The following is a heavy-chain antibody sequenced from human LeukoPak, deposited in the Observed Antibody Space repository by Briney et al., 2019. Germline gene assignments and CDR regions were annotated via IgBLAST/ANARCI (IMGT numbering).Heavy chain of an antibody. V-gene: IGHV3-66*01. J-gene: IGHJ4*02. Sequence: PGGSLRLSCAASGFAISTYAMAWVRQAPGKGLEWVSVIYSGGSTYYADSVKGRFTISRDNSKNTLYLQMNSLRAEDTAVYYCATWATYDSSGYYQGYFDYWGQGTLVTVSS. CDR1: GFAISTYA. CDR3: ATWATYDSSGYYQGYFDY. D-gene: IGHD3-22*01. CDR2: IYSGGST.